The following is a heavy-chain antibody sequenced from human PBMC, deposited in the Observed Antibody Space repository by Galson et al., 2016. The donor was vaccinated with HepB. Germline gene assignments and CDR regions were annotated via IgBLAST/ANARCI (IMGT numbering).Heavy chain of an antibody. J-gene: IGHJ4*02. Sequence: SLRLSCAASGFTFSSYGMHWVRQAPGKGLAWVAVISFDGSNTYYADSVKGRFTISRDNSKNTLYLQMNSLRAEDTAVYYCATPYYDFWSGYNPFDYWGQGTLVTVSS. CDR3: ATPYYDFWSGYNPFDY. CDR2: ISFDGSNT. V-gene: IGHV3-30*03. D-gene: IGHD3-3*01. CDR1: GFTFSSYG.